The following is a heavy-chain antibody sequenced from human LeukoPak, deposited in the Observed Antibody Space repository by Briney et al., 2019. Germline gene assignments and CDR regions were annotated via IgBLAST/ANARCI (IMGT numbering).Heavy chain of an antibody. Sequence: ASVKVSCKASGYPFSSYDLNWVRQATGQGLEWMGWMNPNRGNTGYAQKFQGRVTMTRNTSISTAYMEPSSLRSEDTAVYYCARVIAVAGNLGWNYYYGMDVWGQGTTVTVSS. D-gene: IGHD6-19*01. CDR1: GYPFSSYD. CDR3: ARVIAVAGNLGWNYYYGMDV. J-gene: IGHJ6*02. V-gene: IGHV1-8*01. CDR2: MNPNRGNT.